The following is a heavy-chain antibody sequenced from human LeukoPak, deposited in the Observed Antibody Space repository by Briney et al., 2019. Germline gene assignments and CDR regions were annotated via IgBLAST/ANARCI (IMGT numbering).Heavy chain of an antibody. CDR3: ASEFWDSNSYNGICL. J-gene: IGHJ3*01. CDR1: GGTISSDF. D-gene: IGHD3-22*01. Sequence: PSETLSLTCTVSGGTISSDFRSWVRQPPGKGLEWIGYIYYSGSTNYNPSLRSRVTISVDTYKNQISLKLSSVTAADTAVYCCASEFWDSNSYNGICLWGQGTVVTVSS. V-gene: IGHV4-59*01. CDR2: IYYSGST.